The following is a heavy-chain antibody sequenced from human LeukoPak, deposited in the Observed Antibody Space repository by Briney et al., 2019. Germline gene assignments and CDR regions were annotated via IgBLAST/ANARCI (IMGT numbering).Heavy chain of an antibody. CDR1: GYTFTTYA. J-gene: IGHJ4*02. CDR3: ARDYSYGTPFDY. CDR2: ISAYNGNT. V-gene: IGHV1-18*01. Sequence: PRASVKVSCKASGYTFTTYAMHWVRQAPGQGLEWMGWISAYNGNTNYAQKLQGRVTMTTDTSTSTAYMELRSLRSDDTAVYYCARDYSYGTPFDYWGQGTLVTVSS. D-gene: IGHD5-18*01.